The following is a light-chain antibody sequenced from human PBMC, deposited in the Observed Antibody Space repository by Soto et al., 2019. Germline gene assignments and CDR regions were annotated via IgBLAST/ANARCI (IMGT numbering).Light chain of an antibody. V-gene: IGKV1-39*01. J-gene: IGKJ1*01. CDR2: AAS. Sequence: DIQMTQSPSSLSASVGDRVTITCRASQSISSYLNWYQQKPGKAPKLLIYAASSLQSGVPSRFSGSGSGTDFTLTIRSLQPEDFATYYCQQSYSTPWTLGQGTKVDIK. CDR3: QQSYSTPWT. CDR1: QSISSY.